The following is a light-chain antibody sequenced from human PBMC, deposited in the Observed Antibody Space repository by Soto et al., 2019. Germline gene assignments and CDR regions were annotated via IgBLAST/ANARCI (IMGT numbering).Light chain of an antibody. Sequence: QSVLTQPASVSGSPGQSITISCTGTSSDVGSYNLVSWYQQHPGKAPKLMIYEGSKRPSGVSNRFSGSKSGNTASLTISGLQAGDEAGYYCCSYAGSSTDVVFGGGTKVTVL. J-gene: IGLJ2*01. V-gene: IGLV2-23*01. CDR1: SSDVGSYNL. CDR3: CSYAGSSTDVV. CDR2: EGS.